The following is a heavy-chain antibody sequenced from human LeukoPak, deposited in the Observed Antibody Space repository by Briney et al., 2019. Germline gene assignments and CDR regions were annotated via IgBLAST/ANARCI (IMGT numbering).Heavy chain of an antibody. CDR3: AREGKTLVATKPDWFDP. V-gene: IGHV4-61*02. CDR1: GGSISSGSYY. Sequence: SETLSLTCTVSGGSISSGSYYWSWIRQPAGKGLEWIGRIYTSGSTNYNPSLKSRVSISVDTSKNQFSLKLRSVTAADTAVYYCAREGKTLVATKPDWFDPWGQGTLVTVSS. D-gene: IGHD2-15*01. J-gene: IGHJ5*02. CDR2: IYTSGST.